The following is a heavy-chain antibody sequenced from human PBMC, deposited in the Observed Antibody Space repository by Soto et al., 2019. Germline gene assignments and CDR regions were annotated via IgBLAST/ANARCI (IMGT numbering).Heavy chain of an antibody. V-gene: IGHV3-33*01. J-gene: IGHJ6*02. CDR1: GFIFSNYA. D-gene: IGHD5-18*01. CDR2: IWYDGSSE. Sequence: HPGGSLRLSCAASGFIFSNYAMHWVRQAPGKGLEWVAVIWYDGSSEYYVDSVKGRFTISRDNSKNTLHLQMNSLRAEDTAVYYCASDLDSYGYGGMDVWGQGTTVTVS. CDR3: ASDLDSYGYGGMDV.